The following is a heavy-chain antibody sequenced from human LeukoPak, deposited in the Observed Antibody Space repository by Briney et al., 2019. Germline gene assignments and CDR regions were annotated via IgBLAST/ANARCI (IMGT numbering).Heavy chain of an antibody. V-gene: IGHV3-48*03. D-gene: IGHD5-24*01. CDR1: GFTFSSYE. J-gene: IGHJ4*02. CDR3: ARAQGATNS. CDR2: ISSSGSTI. Sequence: GGSLRLSCAASGFTFSSYEMNWVRQAPGKGLEWVSYISSSGSTIYYADSVKGRFTISRDNAKSSLYLQMNSLRAEDTAVYYCARAQGATNSWGQGTLITVSS.